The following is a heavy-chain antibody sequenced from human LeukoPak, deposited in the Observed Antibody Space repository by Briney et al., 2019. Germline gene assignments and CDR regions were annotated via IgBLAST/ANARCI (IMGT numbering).Heavy chain of an antibody. Sequence: SVKVSCKASGGTFSRYTISWVRQAPGQGLEWMGRIIPILGIANYAQKFQGRVTITADKSTSTAYMELSSLRSEDTAVYYCARSGYQWRFFDYWGQGTLVTVSS. CDR3: ARSGYQWRFFDY. CDR1: GGTFSRYT. V-gene: IGHV1-69*02. J-gene: IGHJ4*02. CDR2: IIPILGIA. D-gene: IGHD3-3*01.